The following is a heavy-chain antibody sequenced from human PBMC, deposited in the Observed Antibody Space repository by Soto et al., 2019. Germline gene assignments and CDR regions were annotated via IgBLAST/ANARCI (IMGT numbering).Heavy chain of an antibody. CDR1: GGSISSGDYY. CDR2: IYYSGST. V-gene: IGHV4-31*03. J-gene: IGHJ5*02. D-gene: IGHD3-3*01. Sequence: QVQLQESGPGLVKPSQTLSLTCTVSGGSISSGDYYWSWIRQHPGKGLEWIGYIYYSGSTYYNPFLKSRVTISVDTSKNQFSLKLSSVTAADTALYYCARWWSGSRQGFDPWGQGTLVTVSS. CDR3: ARWWSGSRQGFDP.